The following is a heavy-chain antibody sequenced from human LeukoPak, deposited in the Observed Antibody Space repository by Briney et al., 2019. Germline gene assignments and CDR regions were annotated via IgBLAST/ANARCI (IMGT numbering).Heavy chain of an antibody. CDR1: GGSISSYY. D-gene: IGHD5-18*01. CDR2: IYYSGNT. CDR3: ARVTITAMVTAAHYYMDV. J-gene: IGHJ6*03. Sequence: SETLSLTCTVSGGSISSYYWSWIRQPPGKGLEWIGYIYYSGNTNYNPSLKSRVTISVDTSKNQFSLKLSSVTAADTAVYYCARVTITAMVTAAHYYMDVWGKGTTVTVSS. V-gene: IGHV4-59*01.